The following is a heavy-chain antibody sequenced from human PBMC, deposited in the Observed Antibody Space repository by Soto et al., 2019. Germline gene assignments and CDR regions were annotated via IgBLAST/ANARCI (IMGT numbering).Heavy chain of an antibody. CDR1: GGSISSYY. V-gene: IGHV4-59*08. J-gene: IGHJ4*02. Sequence: SETLSLTCTVSGGSISSYYWSWIRQPPGKGLEWIGYIYYSGGTNYNPSLKSRVTISVDTSKNQFSLKLSSVTAADTAVYYCARLHYDILSQFFDYWGQGTLVTVSS. D-gene: IGHD3-9*01. CDR3: ARLHYDILSQFFDY. CDR2: IYYSGGT.